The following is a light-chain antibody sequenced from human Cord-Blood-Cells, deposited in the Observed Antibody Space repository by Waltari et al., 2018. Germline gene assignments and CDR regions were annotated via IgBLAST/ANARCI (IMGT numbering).Light chain of an antibody. CDR3: QQYNNWPPYT. J-gene: IGKJ2*01. CDR1: QSVSSN. CDR2: GAS. V-gene: IGKV3-15*01. Sequence: EIVMTQSPATLSVPPGERATLSCRASQSVSSNLAWYQQNPGQAPSLLIYGASTRANGIPARCSGSGAGTEVTLTISSLQSEDFAVYYCQQYNNWPPYTFGQGTKLEIK.